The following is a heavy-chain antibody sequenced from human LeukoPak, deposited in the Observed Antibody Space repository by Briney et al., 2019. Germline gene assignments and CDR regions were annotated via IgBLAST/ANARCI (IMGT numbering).Heavy chain of an antibody. V-gene: IGHV1-2*06. CDR1: GYIFLDYY. J-gene: IGHJ6*02. Sequence: EASVKVSCKGSGYIFLDYYIYWVRQAPGQGLEWMGRINPSSGGTNYAQKFQGRVTMTRDTSISTVYMELSRLRSDDTAVYYCARDGGYCSSGTICYSRAEYYYYGLDVWGQGTTVTVSS. D-gene: IGHD2-2*01. CDR3: ARDGGYCSSGTICYSRAEYYYYGLDV. CDR2: INPSSGGT.